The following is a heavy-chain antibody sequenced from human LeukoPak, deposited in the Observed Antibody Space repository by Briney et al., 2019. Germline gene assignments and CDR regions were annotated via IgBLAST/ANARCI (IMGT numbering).Heavy chain of an antibody. CDR2: TTNNGGNT. CDR3: VIVRGYFDSSGSDY. J-gene: IGHJ4*02. Sequence: GGYLRLSCSASGFTFSSYTIHWVRQAPGKGLEFVSATTNNGGNTSYADSVKGRFPISRDNSKNTVYLQMSSLRAEDTAVYYCVIVRGYFDSSGSDYWGQGTLVTVSS. CDR1: GFTFSSYT. D-gene: IGHD3-9*01. V-gene: IGHV3-64D*06.